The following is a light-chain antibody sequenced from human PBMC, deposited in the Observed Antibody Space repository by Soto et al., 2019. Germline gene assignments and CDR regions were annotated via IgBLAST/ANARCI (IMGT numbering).Light chain of an antibody. CDR3: QQLNTYPLFT. J-gene: IGKJ3*01. V-gene: IGKV1-9*01. Sequence: DIQLTQSPSFLSASVGDRVTITCRASQDISRYLAWYQQKAGKAPKLLIYAASTLQKGFPSRFSGSGSGTEFTLTISSLQPDDFATYYCQQLNTYPLFTFGPGTEVDI. CDR2: AAS. CDR1: QDISRY.